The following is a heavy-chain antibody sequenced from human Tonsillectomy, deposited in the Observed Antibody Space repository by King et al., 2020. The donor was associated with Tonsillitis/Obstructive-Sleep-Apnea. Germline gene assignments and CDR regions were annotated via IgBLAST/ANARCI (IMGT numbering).Heavy chain of an antibody. CDR1: GFTFSDYY. V-gene: IGHV3-11*05. D-gene: IGHD5-12*01. J-gene: IGHJ4*02. Sequence: VQLVESGGGLVKPGGSLRLSCAASGFTFSDYYMSWIRQAPGKGLEWVSYISSSSSYTNYADSVKGRFTISRDNAKNSLYLQMNSLRAEDTAVYYCARAQYKTMVWWLPDYWGQGTLVTVSS. CDR3: ARAQYKTMVWWLPDY. CDR2: ISSSSSYT.